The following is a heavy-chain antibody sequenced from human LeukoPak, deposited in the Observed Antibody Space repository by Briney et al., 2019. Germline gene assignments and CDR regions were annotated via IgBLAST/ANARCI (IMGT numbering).Heavy chain of an antibody. V-gene: IGHV1-69*13. CDR1: GGTFSSYA. J-gene: IGHJ6*02. Sequence: SVKVSCKASGGTFSSYAISWVRQAPGQGLEWMGGIIPIFGTANYAQKFQGRATITADESTSTAYMELSSLRSEDTAVYYCARDQTRGYSYGYGGSFGMDVWGQGTTVTVSS. CDR3: ARDQTRGYSYGYGGSFGMDV. CDR2: IIPIFGTA. D-gene: IGHD5-18*01.